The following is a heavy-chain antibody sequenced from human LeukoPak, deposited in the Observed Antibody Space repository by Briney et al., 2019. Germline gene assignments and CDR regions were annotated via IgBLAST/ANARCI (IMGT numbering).Heavy chain of an antibody. CDR2: INHSGST. CDR1: GGSFSGYY. V-gene: IGHV4-34*01. CDR3: ARCNIVVVVAASHRCSFDP. Sequence: SETLSLTCAVYGGSFSGYYWSWIRQPPGKGLEWIGEINHSGSTNYNPSLKSRVTISVDTSKNQFSLKLSSVTAADTAVYYCARCNIVVVVAASHRCSFDPWGQGTLVTVSS. J-gene: IGHJ5*02. D-gene: IGHD2-15*01.